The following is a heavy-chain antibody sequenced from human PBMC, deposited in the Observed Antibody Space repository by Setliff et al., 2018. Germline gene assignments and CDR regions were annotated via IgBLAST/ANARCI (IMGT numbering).Heavy chain of an antibody. D-gene: IGHD3-22*01. CDR1: GGTFSTYG. J-gene: IGHJ6*03. Sequence: SVKVSCKASGGTFSTYGITWVRQAPGQGLEWVGGIMPIFGTINYAQKFQGRVTITADESTSTVYMELSSLRSDDTALYYCAREEGYYYDSTDYYYYMDVWGKGTTVT. CDR2: IMPIFGTI. CDR3: AREEGYYYDSTDYYYYMDV. V-gene: IGHV1-69*13.